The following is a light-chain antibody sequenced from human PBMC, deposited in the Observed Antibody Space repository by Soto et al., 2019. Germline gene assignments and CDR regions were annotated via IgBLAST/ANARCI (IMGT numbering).Light chain of an antibody. Sequence: EIVLTQSPGTLSLSPGERATLSCRASQSVSSSYLAWYQQKSGQAPRLLIYGASSRATGFPDRFSGSGSGTHFTLTISRLEPEDFAVYYCQQYGSSPPYTFGQGTKLEIK. CDR1: QSVSSSY. J-gene: IGKJ2*01. V-gene: IGKV3-20*01. CDR3: QQYGSSPPYT. CDR2: GAS.